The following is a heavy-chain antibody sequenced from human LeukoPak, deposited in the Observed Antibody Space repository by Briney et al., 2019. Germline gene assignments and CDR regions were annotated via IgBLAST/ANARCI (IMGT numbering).Heavy chain of an antibody. Sequence: GASVKVSCKASGYTFTDYYMHWVRQAPGQGLEWMGRINPNSGVTKYAERFQGRVTMTRDTSTSTAYMELSRLRSDDAAVYYCARDPGIAAAGNSFDPWGQGTLVTVSS. D-gene: IGHD6-13*01. CDR1: GYTFTDYY. CDR3: ARDPGIAAAGNSFDP. V-gene: IGHV1-2*06. CDR2: INPNSGVT. J-gene: IGHJ5*02.